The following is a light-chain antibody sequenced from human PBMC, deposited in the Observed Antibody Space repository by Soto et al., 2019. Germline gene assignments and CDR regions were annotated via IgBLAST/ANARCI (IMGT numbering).Light chain of an antibody. V-gene: IGLV1-40*01. CDR1: SSNIGAGYD. CDR3: QSFDSSLSGVV. J-gene: IGLJ2*01. CDR2: GNS. Sequence: QSVLTQPPSVSGAPGQRVTISCTGSSSNIGAGYDVHWYQQLPGTAPKLLMYGNSNRPSGVPDRFSGSKSGTSASLAITGLQAEDEADYHCQSFDSSLSGVVFGGGTKLTVL.